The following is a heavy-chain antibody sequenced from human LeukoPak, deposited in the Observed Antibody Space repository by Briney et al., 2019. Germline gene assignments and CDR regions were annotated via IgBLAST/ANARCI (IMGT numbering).Heavy chain of an antibody. J-gene: IGHJ4*02. V-gene: IGHV4-39*01. CDR1: GGSISSNSFY. CDR3: GHSGIYYLFDY. D-gene: IGHD1-26*01. Sequence: SETLSLTCIVSGGSISSNSFYWGWIRQPPGKGLEWIGSIYYSGSTYYNPSLKSRFTISVDTSKNQFSLKLRSVTAADTAVYYCGHSGIYYLFDYWGQGSLVTVSS. CDR2: IYYSGST.